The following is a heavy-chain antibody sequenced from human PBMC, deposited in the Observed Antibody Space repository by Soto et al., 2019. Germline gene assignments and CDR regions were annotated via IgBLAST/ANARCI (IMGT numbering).Heavy chain of an antibody. CDR1: GTSIRGYH. D-gene: IGHD1-26*01. Sequence: PSETLSLTCSVSGTSIRGYHWTWIRQPPGKALEWIGYIYYTGTTKYNPSLKSRVTISVGTSKNQFSLKLSSVTAADTAVYYCARGPVGGSYYQDYWGQGTLVTVSS. J-gene: IGHJ4*02. CDR3: ARGPVGGSYYQDY. CDR2: IYYTGTT. V-gene: IGHV4-59*01.